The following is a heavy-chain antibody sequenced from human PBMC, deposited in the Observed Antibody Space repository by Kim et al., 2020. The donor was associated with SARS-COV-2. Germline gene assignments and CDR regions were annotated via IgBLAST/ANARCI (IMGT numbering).Heavy chain of an antibody. J-gene: IGHJ4*01. Sequence: GGSLRLSCATLGFTFSTYAMHWVRQAPGKGLEYVALISYDGSKTYYGDSVKGRFTISRDNSKNTLSLQMNSLRAEDTAVYYCAKDQAHYDILTGLDYWG. CDR3: AKDQAHYDILTGLDY. CDR2: ISYDGSKT. V-gene: IGHV3-30*18. CDR1: GFTFSTYA. D-gene: IGHD3-9*01.